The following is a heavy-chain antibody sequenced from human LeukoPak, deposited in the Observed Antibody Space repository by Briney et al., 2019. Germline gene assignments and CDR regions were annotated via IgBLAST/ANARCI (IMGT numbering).Heavy chain of an antibody. D-gene: IGHD2-15*01. CDR3: AREATTPSPGAFDI. CDR2: ISSSSSYI. CDR1: GFTSSSYS. V-gene: IGHV3-21*01. Sequence: KPRGSLRLSCAPSGFTSSSYSMNSVRQAPGKGLGWVSSISSSSSYIYYADSVKGRFAISRDNAKKSLYLQMNSLRAEDTAVYYCAREATTPSPGAFDIWGQGTMVSVSS. J-gene: IGHJ3*02.